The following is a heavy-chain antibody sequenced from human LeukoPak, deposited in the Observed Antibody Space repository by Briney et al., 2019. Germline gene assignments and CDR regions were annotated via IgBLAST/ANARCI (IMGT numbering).Heavy chain of an antibody. V-gene: IGHV3-21*01. Sequence: PGGSLRLSCVASGFTFSGYTMNWVRQAPGKGLEWVSSITSSGTYIYYADSVRGRFTISRDNAKNSLYLQMNSLRAEDTAVYYCARDSVRHLDYWGQGTLVTVSS. CDR1: GFTFSGYT. CDR2: ITSSGTYI. D-gene: IGHD5/OR15-5a*01. J-gene: IGHJ4*02. CDR3: ARDSVRHLDY.